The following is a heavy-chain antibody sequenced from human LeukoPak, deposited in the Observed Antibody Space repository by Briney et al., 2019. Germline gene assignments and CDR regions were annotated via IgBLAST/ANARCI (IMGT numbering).Heavy chain of an antibody. Sequence: SETLSLTCSVSGGSISGYYWSWIRQPPGKGLEWIGYIYSTGGTNYNPSLKSRVIISLDTSKNQFSLGLSSVTAADTAVYYCARDFCSDGSCYSYFHYWGQGILVTVTS. CDR1: GGSISGYY. J-gene: IGHJ4*02. V-gene: IGHV4-59*01. CDR2: IYSTGGT. D-gene: IGHD2-15*01. CDR3: ARDFCSDGSCYSYFHY.